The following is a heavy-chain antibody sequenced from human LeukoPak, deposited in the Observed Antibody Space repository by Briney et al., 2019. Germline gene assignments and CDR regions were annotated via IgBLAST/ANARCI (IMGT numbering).Heavy chain of an antibody. V-gene: IGHV4-4*07. CDR3: ARHVIGRWLGDDYSYYVDV. D-gene: IGHD3-10*01. J-gene: IGHJ6*03. CDR1: GGSISSYY. CDR2: IYGSGIP. Sequence: SETLSLTCTVSGGSISSYYWSWIRQPAGKGLEWIGRIYGSGIPNYNPSLKSRVTISIDTSKNQFSLRLSSVAAADTAVYFCARHVIGRWLGDDYSYYVDVWGKGTTVTISS.